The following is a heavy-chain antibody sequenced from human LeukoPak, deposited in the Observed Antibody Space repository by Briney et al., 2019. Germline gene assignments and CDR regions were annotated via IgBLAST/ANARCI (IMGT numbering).Heavy chain of an antibody. Sequence: ASVKVSCKVSGYTFTSYGISWVRQAPGQGLEWMGWISAYNGNTNYAQKLQGRVTMTTDTSTSTAYMELRSLRSDDTAVYYCARAINFWSGSSYYYMDVWGKGTTVTVSS. CDR2: ISAYNGNT. D-gene: IGHD3-3*01. CDR1: GYTFTSYG. V-gene: IGHV1-18*01. J-gene: IGHJ6*03. CDR3: ARAINFWSGSSYYYMDV.